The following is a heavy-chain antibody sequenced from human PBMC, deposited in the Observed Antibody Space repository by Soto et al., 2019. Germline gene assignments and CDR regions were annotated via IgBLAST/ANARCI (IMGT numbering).Heavy chain of an antibody. J-gene: IGHJ6*03. D-gene: IGHD2-15*01. CDR1: GFTFSSHA. V-gene: IGHV3-23*01. Sequence: PGGSLRLSCAASGFTFSSHAMSWVRQAPGKGLEWVSAISASGGSTYYADSVKGRFTISRDNSKNSLYLQMNSLRAEDTAVYYCAKGGECSGGSCYGRYYMDVWGKGTTVTVSS. CDR2: ISASGGST. CDR3: AKGGECSGGSCYGRYYMDV.